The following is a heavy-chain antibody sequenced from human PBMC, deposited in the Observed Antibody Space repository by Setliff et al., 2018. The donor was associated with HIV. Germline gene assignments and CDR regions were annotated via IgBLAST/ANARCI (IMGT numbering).Heavy chain of an antibody. CDR3: ARDDSIVLVPAIMRGDGFDF. CDR1: GGSMSSSGPGYY. CDR2: VYYRGRT. J-gene: IGHJ3*01. V-gene: IGHV4-39*07. D-gene: IGHD2-2*01. Sequence: SETLSLTCTVSGGSMSSSGPGYYWGWVRQTPGGGLEWIGGVYYRGRTYYNPSLESRVTFSIDTSENQFSLRLASVTAADTAIYYCARDDSIVLVPAIMRGDGFDFWGQGRMVTVSS.